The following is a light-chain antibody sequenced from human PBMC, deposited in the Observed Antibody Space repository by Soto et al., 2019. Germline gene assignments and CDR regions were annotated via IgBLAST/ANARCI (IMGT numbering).Light chain of an antibody. CDR2: RNN. V-gene: IGLV1-47*01. CDR3: ASWDNNLSGYV. CDR1: TSNIGKTF. J-gene: IGLJ1*01. Sequence: QLVLTQPPSASGTPGQTVNISCSGSTSNIGKTFVYWYQHFPGTAPKLLIYRNNLRPSGVPDRFSASKSGTSTSLAISGLRSEDEADYYCASWDNNLSGYVFGTGTKLTVL.